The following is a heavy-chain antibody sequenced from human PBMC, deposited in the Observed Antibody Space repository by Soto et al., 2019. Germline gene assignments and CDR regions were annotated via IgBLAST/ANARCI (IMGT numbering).Heavy chain of an antibody. V-gene: IGHV3-7*01. Sequence: GGSLRLSCAASGFTFSSYWMSWVRQAPGKGLEWVANIKQDGSEKYYVDSVKGRFTISRDNAKNSLYLQMNSLRAEDTAVYYCARVAWGCSSTSCYLPHPEGDPRYYHYYYMDVWGKGTTVTVSS. J-gene: IGHJ6*03. CDR1: GFTFSSYW. D-gene: IGHD2-2*01. CDR2: IKQDGSEK. CDR3: ARVAWGCSSTSCYLPHPEGDPRYYHYYYMDV.